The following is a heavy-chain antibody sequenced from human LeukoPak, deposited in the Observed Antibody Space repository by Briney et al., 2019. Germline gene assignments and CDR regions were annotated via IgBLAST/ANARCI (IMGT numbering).Heavy chain of an antibody. D-gene: IGHD6-19*01. CDR3: TSPQADSGATYFRH. V-gene: IGHV3-73*01. CDR2: IRSKVSSYAT. J-gene: IGHJ1*01. CDR1: GSTFSGST. Sequence: GGSLRLSCAASGSTFSGSTMHWVRQASGKGLEWIGRIRSKVSSYATAYAASVKGRFTISRDDAKNTAYLQMDSLKTEDTAVYYCTSPQADSGATYFRHWGQGTLVTVSS.